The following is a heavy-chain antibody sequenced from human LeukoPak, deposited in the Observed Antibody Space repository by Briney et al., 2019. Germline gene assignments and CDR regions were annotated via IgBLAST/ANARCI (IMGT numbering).Heavy chain of an antibody. D-gene: IGHD3-10*01. CDR2: IYSGGST. CDR3: ARDTRNTVRDPFDL. CDR1: GFTVSSNY. J-gene: IGHJ3*01. V-gene: IGHV3-66*01. Sequence: GGSLILSCSASGFTVSSNYMSWGRQAPGEGLVWVSVIYSGGSTYYADSVKGRFTISRDNSKNTLYLQMNSLRAEDTAVYYCARDTRNTVRDPFDLWGQGTMVTVSS.